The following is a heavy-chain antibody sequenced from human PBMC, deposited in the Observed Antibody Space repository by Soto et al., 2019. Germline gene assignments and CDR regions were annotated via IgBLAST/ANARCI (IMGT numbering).Heavy chain of an antibody. D-gene: IGHD3-9*01. V-gene: IGHV4-30-4*01. CDR3: ARELTDILTGYYSRYFDY. J-gene: IGHJ4*02. Sequence: QVQLQESGPGLVKPSQTLSLTCTVSGGSISSGDYYWSWIRQPPGKGLEWIGYIYYSGSTYYNPSLKSRVTISVDTSKNQFSLKLSSVTAADTAVYYCARELTDILTGYYSRYFDYWGQGTLVTVSS. CDR1: GGSISSGDYY. CDR2: IYYSGST.